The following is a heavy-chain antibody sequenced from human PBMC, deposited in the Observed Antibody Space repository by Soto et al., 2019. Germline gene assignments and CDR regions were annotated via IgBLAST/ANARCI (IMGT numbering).Heavy chain of an antibody. Sequence: EVQLVESGGGLIQPGGSLRLSCAASEFTFSSYSMNWVRQAPGKGLEWVSYISGGRISSTIYYADSAKGRFTISRDNAKNSLYRQMNSLRAEDTAVYYCATGYFDLWGRGTLVTVSS. J-gene: IGHJ2*01. CDR3: ATGYFDL. CDR2: ISGGRISSTI. CDR1: EFTFSSYS. V-gene: IGHV3-48*01.